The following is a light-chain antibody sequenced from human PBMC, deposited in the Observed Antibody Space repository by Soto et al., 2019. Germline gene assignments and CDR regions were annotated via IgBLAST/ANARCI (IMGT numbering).Light chain of an antibody. Sequence: SYVLTQPPSVSVSPGKTATITCGGNNIGSQSVHWYRQKPSQAPVLVMFYDRVRPSGIPDRFSGSNSGNTATLTISRVEAGDEADYYCQVWDSSGDHLGVFGGGTKLTVL. V-gene: IGLV3-21*01. CDR2: YDR. CDR3: QVWDSSGDHLGV. CDR1: NIGSQS. J-gene: IGLJ3*02.